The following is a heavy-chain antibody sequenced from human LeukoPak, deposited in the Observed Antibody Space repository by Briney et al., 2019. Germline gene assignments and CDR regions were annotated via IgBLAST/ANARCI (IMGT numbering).Heavy chain of an antibody. CDR3: ASPKRLDAFDI. J-gene: IGHJ3*02. V-gene: IGHV3-21*01. D-gene: IGHD6-19*01. CDR2: ISSSSSYI. Sequence: GGSLRLSCAASGFTFSSYSMNWVRQAPGKGLEWVSSISSSSSYIYYADSVKGRFTISRDNAKNSLYLQMNSLRAEDTAVYYCASPKRLDAFDIWGQGTMVTVSS. CDR1: GFTFSSYS.